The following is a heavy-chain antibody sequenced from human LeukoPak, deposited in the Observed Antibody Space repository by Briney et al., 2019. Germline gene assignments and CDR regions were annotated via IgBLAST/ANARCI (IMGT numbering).Heavy chain of an antibody. CDR2: IYYSGST. CDR1: GGSNSSSSYY. Sequence: SETLSLTCTVSGGSNSSSSYYWGWIRQPPGKGLEWIGSIYYSGSTYYNPSLKSRVTISVDTSKNQFSLKLSSVTAADTAVYYCAREGRYGDTPSEVDYWGQGTLVTVSS. D-gene: IGHD4-17*01. CDR3: AREGRYGDTPSEVDY. V-gene: IGHV4-39*07. J-gene: IGHJ4*02.